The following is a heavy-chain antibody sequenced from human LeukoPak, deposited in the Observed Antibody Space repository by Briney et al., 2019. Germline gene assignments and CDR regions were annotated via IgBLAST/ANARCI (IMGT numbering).Heavy chain of an antibody. J-gene: IGHJ4*02. CDR1: GGSISSSGYY. Sequence: PSETLSLTCTVSGGSISSSGYYWGWIRQPPGKGLEWIGSIYHSGSTNYNPSLKSRVTISVDKSKNQFSLKLSSVTAADTAVYYCARGVGAWPIDYWGQGTLVTVSS. D-gene: IGHD1-26*01. V-gene: IGHV4-39*07. CDR2: IYHSGST. CDR3: ARGVGAWPIDY.